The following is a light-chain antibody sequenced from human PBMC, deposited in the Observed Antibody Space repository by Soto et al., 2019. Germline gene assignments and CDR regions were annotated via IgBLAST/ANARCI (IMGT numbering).Light chain of an antibody. V-gene: IGLV2-8*01. CDR1: SSDVGGYNY. Sequence: QSVLTQPPSASGSPGQSVTISCTGTSSDVGGYNYVSWYQQHPDKAPKLMIYDVSKRPSGVPDRFSGSESGNTASLTVSGLQAEDEADYYCSSYAGSNNVVFGGGTKVTVL. CDR2: DVS. J-gene: IGLJ2*01. CDR3: SSYAGSNNVV.